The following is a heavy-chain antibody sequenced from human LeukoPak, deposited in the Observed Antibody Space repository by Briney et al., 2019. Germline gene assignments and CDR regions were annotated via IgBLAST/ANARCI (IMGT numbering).Heavy chain of an antibody. CDR2: INPNSGDT. D-gene: IGHD3-10*01. V-gene: IGHV1-2*02. J-gene: IGHJ6*02. Sequence: ASVKFSCKTSGYSFTGYFMHWVRQAPGQALEWMGWINPNSGDTKYAQSFQGRVTMTRDTSKHTAYMELRRLTSDDTAVYYCARVPSMIRGVVNYGMDVWGQGTTVTVSS. CDR3: ARVPSMIRGVVNYGMDV. CDR1: GYSFTGYF.